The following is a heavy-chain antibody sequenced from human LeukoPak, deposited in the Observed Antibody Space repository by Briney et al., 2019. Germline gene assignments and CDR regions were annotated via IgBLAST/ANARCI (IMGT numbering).Heavy chain of an antibody. V-gene: IGHV1-69*04. CDR3: ASHKGYYDSSGYTFDY. CDR1: GGTFSSYA. D-gene: IGHD3-22*01. Sequence: SVKVSCKASGGTFSSYAISWVRQAPGQGLEWMGRIIPILGIANYAQKFQGRATITADKSTSTAYMELSSLRSEDTAVYYCASHKGYYDSSGYTFDYWGQGTLVTVSS. CDR2: IIPILGIA. J-gene: IGHJ4*02.